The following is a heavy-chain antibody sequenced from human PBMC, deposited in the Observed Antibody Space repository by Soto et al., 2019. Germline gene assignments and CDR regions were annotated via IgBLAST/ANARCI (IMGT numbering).Heavy chain of an antibody. CDR3: ARGYCSSTSGPIRSKSAFDI. J-gene: IGHJ3*02. D-gene: IGHD2-2*01. Sequence: ASVKVSCKASGYTFTSYGISWVRQAPGQGLEWMGWISAYNGNTNYAQKLQGRVTMTTDTSTSTAYMELRSLRSDDTAVYYCARGYCSSTSGPIRSKSAFDIWGQGTMVTVSS. CDR2: ISAYNGNT. V-gene: IGHV1-18*04. CDR1: GYTFTSYG.